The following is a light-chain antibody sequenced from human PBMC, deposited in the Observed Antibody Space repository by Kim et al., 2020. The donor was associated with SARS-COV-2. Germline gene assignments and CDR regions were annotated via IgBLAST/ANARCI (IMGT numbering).Light chain of an antibody. V-gene: IGLV4-60*03. CDR2: LEGSGSY. J-gene: IGLJ6*01. CDR1: SGHSSYI. CDR3: ETWDSNPNV. Sequence: QPVLTQSSSASASLGSSVKLTCTLSSGHSSYIIAWHQQQPGKAPRYLMKLEGSGSYNKGSGVPDRFSGSSSGADRYLTISNLQSEDEADYYCETWDSNPNVFGSGTKVTVL.